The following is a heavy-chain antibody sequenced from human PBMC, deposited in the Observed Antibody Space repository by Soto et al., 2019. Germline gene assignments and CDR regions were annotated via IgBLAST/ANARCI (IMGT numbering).Heavy chain of an antibody. CDR3: AREQLGSRSWYWFDP. CDR2: IIPILGIL. Sequence: QVQLVQSGAEVKKPWSSVTVSCKASGGTLSNFTISWVRQAPGQGLEWMGRIIPILGILHSAQKFQGRVTITADKSTSTAYIELSSLRSEDTAVYYCAREQLGSRSWYWFDPWGQGTLVTVSS. CDR1: GGTLSNFT. V-gene: IGHV1-69*08. J-gene: IGHJ5*02. D-gene: IGHD6-13*01.